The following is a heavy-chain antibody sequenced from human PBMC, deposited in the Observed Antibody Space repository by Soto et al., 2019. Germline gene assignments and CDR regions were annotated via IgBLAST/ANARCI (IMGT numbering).Heavy chain of an antibody. V-gene: IGHV4-4*07. Sequence: PSETLSLTCTVSGGSINSYWWSWIRQPAGKGLEWIGRVYSSGTTDYNPSLNSRATMSVETSENQFSLKLSSVTAADTAVYYCARDIASYAYGEGYWGQGIQVTVSS. CDR2: VYSSGTT. CDR3: ARDIASYAYGEGY. CDR1: GGSINSYW. D-gene: IGHD2-21*01. J-gene: IGHJ4*02.